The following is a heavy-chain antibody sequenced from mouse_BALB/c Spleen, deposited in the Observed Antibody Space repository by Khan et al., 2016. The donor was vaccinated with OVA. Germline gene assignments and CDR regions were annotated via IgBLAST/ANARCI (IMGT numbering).Heavy chain of an antibody. V-gene: IGHV9-1*02. J-gene: IGHJ2*01. CDR2: INTYTGEP. Sequence: QIQLVQSGPELKKPGETVKISCKASGYTFTNYGMNWVKQAPGKGLKWMGWINTYTGEPTYADDFKGRFAFSLETSASTAYLQINNLKNEDMATYFCARRGNYYGSSYVGYFGYWGQGTTLTVSS. D-gene: IGHD1-1*01. CDR3: ARRGNYYGSSYVGYFGY. CDR1: GYTFTNYG.